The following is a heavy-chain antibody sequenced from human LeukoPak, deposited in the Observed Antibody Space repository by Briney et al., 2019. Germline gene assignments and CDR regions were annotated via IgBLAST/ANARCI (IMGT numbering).Heavy chain of an antibody. V-gene: IGHV3-7*01. CDR2: IKEDGSEK. CDR1: GFTFSSYW. CDR3: ARDRFGGMDV. D-gene: IGHD4-23*01. Sequence: PGGSLRLSCAASGFTFSSYWMSWVRQAPGKGLEWVANIKEDGSEKYYVDSVKGRFSISRDDAKSSLHLQMNSLRVEDTAVYYCARDRFGGMDVWGKGTSVTVSS. J-gene: IGHJ6*04.